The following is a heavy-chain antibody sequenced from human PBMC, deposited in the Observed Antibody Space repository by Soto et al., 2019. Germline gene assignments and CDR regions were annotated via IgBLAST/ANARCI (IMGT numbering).Heavy chain of an antibody. CDR2: ISGSGGST. D-gene: IGHD6-19*01. CDR1: GFTFSSYA. V-gene: IGHV3-23*01. CDR3: AKDHVDSSGWSSDY. Sequence: GSLRLSCAASGFTFSSYAVSWVRQAPGKGLEWVSAISGSGGSTYYADSVKGRFTISRDNSKNTLYLQMNSLRAEDTAVYYCAKDHVDSSGWSSDYWGQGTLVTVSS. J-gene: IGHJ4*02.